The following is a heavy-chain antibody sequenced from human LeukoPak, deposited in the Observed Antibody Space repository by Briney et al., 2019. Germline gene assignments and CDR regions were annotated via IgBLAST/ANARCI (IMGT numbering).Heavy chain of an antibody. Sequence: GGSLRLSCAASGFTFSGYWMSWVRQAPGKGLEWVANIKQDGSEKYYVDSVKGRFTISRDNAKNSLYLQMNSLRAEDTAVYYCARDLRYSSGWFDPWGQGTLVTVSS. J-gene: IGHJ5*02. D-gene: IGHD6-19*01. V-gene: IGHV3-7*01. CDR2: IKQDGSEK. CDR1: GFTFSGYW. CDR3: ARDLRYSSGWFDP.